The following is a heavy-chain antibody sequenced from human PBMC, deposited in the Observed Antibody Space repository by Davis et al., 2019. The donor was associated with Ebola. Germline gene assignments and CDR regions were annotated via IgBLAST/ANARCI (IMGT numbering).Heavy chain of an antibody. D-gene: IGHD5-18*01. Sequence: ASVKVSCKASGYTFTGYNIHWVRQAPGHGLEWMGRIISNIGDPNYAQNFQGRVTMTRDTSISTAYMELSRLTSDDTAVYYCARGHNYGFEYWGQGTLVIVSS. CDR1: GYTFTGYN. CDR3: ARGHNYGFEY. J-gene: IGHJ4*02. V-gene: IGHV1-2*06. CDR2: IISNIGDP.